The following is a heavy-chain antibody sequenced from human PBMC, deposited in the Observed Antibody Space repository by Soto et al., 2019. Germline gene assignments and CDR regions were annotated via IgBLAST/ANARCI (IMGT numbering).Heavy chain of an antibody. J-gene: IGHJ4*02. Sequence: EVQLLESGGGLVQPGGSLRLSCAAAGFTFSIYAMSWVRQAPGKGLEWVSAISGSGGSTYYADSVKGRFTISRDNSKNTLYLQMNSLRADGTAVYYCAKATRGGAATLIRDYWGQGTLVTVSS. CDR1: GFTFSIYA. CDR2: ISGSGGST. D-gene: IGHD6-13*01. V-gene: IGHV3-23*01. CDR3: AKATRGGAATLIRDY.